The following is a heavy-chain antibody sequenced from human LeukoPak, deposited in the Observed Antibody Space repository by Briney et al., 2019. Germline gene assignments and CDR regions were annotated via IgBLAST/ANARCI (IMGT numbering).Heavy chain of an antibody. CDR3: ARGSAPGTGPPSLDS. D-gene: IGHD6-13*01. V-gene: IGHV4-34*01. Sequence: SETLSLTCAVYGGSFSGNYWTWIRQPPGKGLEWIGEINHSGSTKYNPSLKSRFTVSVDTSKNQFSLKMKSVTAADTAVYYCARGSAPGTGPPSLDSWGQGTLVTVSS. CDR2: INHSGST. CDR1: GGSFSGNY. J-gene: IGHJ4*02.